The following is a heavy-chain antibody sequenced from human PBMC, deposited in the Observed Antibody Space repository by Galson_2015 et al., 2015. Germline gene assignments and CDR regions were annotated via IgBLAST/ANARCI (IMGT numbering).Heavy chain of an antibody. Sequence: SLRLSCAASGFTFSSYAMSWVRQAPGKGLVWVSVISGSDDSTYYADSVKGRFTISRDNSKNTLYLQMNSLRADDAAVYYCAKSSLRYCSDGVCYWGKTPNWFDPWGQGTLVTVSS. D-gene: IGHD2-8*01. J-gene: IGHJ5*02. V-gene: IGHV3-23*01. CDR3: AKSSLRYCSDGVCYWGKTPNWFDP. CDR1: GFTFSSYA. CDR2: ISGSDDST.